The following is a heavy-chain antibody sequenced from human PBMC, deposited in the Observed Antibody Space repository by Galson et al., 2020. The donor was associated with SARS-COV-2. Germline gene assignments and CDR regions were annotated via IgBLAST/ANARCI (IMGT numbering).Heavy chain of an antibody. V-gene: IGHV4-34*01. CDR2: INHSGST. CDR3: ARGWYSSSWLTYYYYYMDV. Sequence: SETLSLTCAVYGGSFSGYYWSWIRQPPGKGLEWIGEINHSGSTNYNPSLKSRVTISVDTSKNQFSLKLSSVTAADTAVYYCARGWYSSSWLTYYYYYMDVWGKGTTVTVSS. J-gene: IGHJ6*03. D-gene: IGHD6-13*01. CDR1: GGSFSGYY.